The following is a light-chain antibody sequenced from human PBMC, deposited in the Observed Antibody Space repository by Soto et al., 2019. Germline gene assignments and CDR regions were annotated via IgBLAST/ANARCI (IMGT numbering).Light chain of an antibody. CDR2: DAS. J-gene: IGKJ4*01. CDR1: QSVSSY. CDR3: QQRSNWRLT. Sequence: EIVLTHSPATLSLSPGEIATLSCRASQSVSSYLAWYQQKPGQAPRLLIYDASNRATGIPARFSGSGSGTDFTLTISSLEPEDFAVYYCQQRSNWRLTFGGGTKVDIK. V-gene: IGKV3-11*01.